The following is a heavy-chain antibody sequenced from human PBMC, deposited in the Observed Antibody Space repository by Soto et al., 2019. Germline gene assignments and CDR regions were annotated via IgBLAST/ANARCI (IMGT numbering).Heavy chain of an antibody. Sequence: GASVKVSCKASGYTFTSYGISWVRQAPGQGLEWMGWISAYNGNTNYAQKLQGRVTMTTDTSTSTAYMELRSLRSDDTAVYYCARSDYGEYVYYYYYMDVWGKGTTVTVSS. D-gene: IGHD4-17*01. CDR1: GYTFTSYG. V-gene: IGHV1-18*01. J-gene: IGHJ6*03. CDR2: ISAYNGNT. CDR3: ARSDYGEYVYYYYYMDV.